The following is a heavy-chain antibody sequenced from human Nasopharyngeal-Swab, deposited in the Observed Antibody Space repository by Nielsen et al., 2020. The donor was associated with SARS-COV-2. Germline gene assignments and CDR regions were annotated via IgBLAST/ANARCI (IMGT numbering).Heavy chain of an antibody. J-gene: IGHJ4*02. CDR2: INPNSGGT. CDR3: ARERIAAAGTGFDY. V-gene: IGHV1-2*06. D-gene: IGHD6-13*01. Sequence: ASVKVSCKASGYTFTGYYMHWVRQAPGQGLEWMGRINPNSGGTNYAQKFQGRVTVTRDTSISTAYMELSRLRSDDTAVYYCARERIAAAGTGFDYWGQGTLVTVSS. CDR1: GYTFTGYY.